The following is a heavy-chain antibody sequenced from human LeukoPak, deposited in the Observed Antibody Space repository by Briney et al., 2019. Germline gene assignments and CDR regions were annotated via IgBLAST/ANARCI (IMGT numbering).Heavy chain of an antibody. CDR3: AKEDYSSSFDY. CDR2: ISGRGDST. J-gene: IGHJ4*02. CDR1: GFTCSSYG. V-gene: IGHV3-23*01. Sequence: GGSLRLSCAASGFTCSSYGMSWVRQAPGKGLEGGSGISGRGDSTYYADSVKGRLTISRDNSKNTLYLQMNSLRAEDTAVYYCAKEDYSSSFDYWGQGTLVTVSS. D-gene: IGHD4-11*01.